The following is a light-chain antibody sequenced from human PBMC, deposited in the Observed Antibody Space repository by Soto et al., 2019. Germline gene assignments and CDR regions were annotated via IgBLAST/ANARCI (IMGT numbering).Light chain of an antibody. CDR3: QQRSNWPPYN. CDR2: DAS. V-gene: IGKV3-11*01. J-gene: IGKJ2*01. CDR1: QSVSSY. Sequence: ELVLTQSPATLSLSPGERATLSCRASQSVSSYLAWYQQKPGQAPMLLIYDASNRATGIPARFSGSGSGTDFTLTINSLEPEDFAVYYCQQRSNWPPYNSGQGTKLEIK.